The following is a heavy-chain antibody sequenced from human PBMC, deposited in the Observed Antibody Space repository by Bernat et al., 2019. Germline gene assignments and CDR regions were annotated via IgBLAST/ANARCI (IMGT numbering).Heavy chain of an antibody. CDR3: AKPDHTISVITPFDH. CDR1: GFTFSTYA. D-gene: IGHD3-16*01. J-gene: IGHJ4*02. Sequence: EVHLLESGGALVQAGGSLRLSCEASGFTFSTYAMNWVRQAPGKGLEWVSAISGSGSYTFYADSVKGRFTVSRDNSKSTLYLQMNTLRAEDTALYYCAKPDHTISVITPFDHWGQGTLVTVSS. V-gene: IGHV3-23*01. CDR2: ISGSGSYT.